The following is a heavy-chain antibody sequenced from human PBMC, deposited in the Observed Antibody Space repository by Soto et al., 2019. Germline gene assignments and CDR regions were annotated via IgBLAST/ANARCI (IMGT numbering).Heavy chain of an antibody. CDR2: ISSGGGSYI. Sequence: EVQVVESGGGLVQPGGSLRLSCSFTFSMYSMSWVRQAPGKGLEWVASISSGGGSYIKYADSVKGRFTISRDNAKNSVSLQMNSLRVDDTAVYFCTRDQGGSYDSWFDPWGQGTLVTVSS. CDR3: TRDQGGSYDSWFDP. D-gene: IGHD1-26*01. CDR1: FTFSMYS. J-gene: IGHJ5*02. V-gene: IGHV3-21*01.